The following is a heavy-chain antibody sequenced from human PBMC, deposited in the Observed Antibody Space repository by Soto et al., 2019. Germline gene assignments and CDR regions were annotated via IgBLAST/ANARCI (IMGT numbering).Heavy chain of an antibody. CDR2: IIPIFGTA. D-gene: IGHD3-16*02. CDR1: GGTFSSYA. CDR3: AREGVYDYVWGSYRYNFDY. J-gene: IGHJ4*02. Sequence: QVQLVQSGAEVKKPGSSVKVSCKASGGTFSSYAISWVRQAPGQGLEWMGGIIPIFGTANYAQKFQGRVTITADESTSTAYMELSSLRSEDTAVYYCAREGVYDYVWGSYRYNFDYWGQGTLVTVSS. V-gene: IGHV1-69*12.